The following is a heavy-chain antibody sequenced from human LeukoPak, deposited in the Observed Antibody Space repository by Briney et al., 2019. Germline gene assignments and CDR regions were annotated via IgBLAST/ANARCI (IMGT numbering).Heavy chain of an antibody. V-gene: IGHV4-30-2*01. J-gene: IGHJ4*02. CDR3: ARDLGGVGASWGYFDY. CDR2: IYHSGST. D-gene: IGHD1-26*01. CDR1: GGSISSGGYY. Sequence: SETLSLTCTVSGGSISSGGYYWSWIRQPPGKGLEWIGYIYHSGSTYYNPSLKSRVTISVDTSKNQFSLKLSSVTAADTAVYYCARDLGGVGASWGYFDYWGQGTLVTVSS.